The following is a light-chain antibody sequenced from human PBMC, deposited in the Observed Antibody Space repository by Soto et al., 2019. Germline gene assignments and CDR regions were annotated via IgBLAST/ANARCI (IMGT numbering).Light chain of an antibody. CDR3: ISYTRSSTSYV. V-gene: IGLV2-14*01. J-gene: IGLJ1*01. Sequence: QSVLTQPASVSGSPGQSITISCTGNSSDVGGYNYVSWYQQHPGKAPKLMIYEVSNRPSRVSNRFSGSKSGNTASLTISGLQANDESYYYCISYTRSSTSYVFGIGTKLTVL. CDR2: EVS. CDR1: SSDVGGYNY.